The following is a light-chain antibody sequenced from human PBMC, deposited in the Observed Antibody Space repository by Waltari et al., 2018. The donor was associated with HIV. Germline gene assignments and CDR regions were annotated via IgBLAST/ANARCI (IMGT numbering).Light chain of an antibody. V-gene: IGLV1-44*01. CDR3: AAWDDSLNGWV. J-gene: IGLJ3*02. CDR1: TSNTRINT. CDR2: SND. Sequence: QSVLPQPPPASGPPGQRVTISGSGRTSNTRINTVTCYQQLPGTAPNLLIYSNDQRPSGVPDRFSGSKSGTSASLASSGLQSEDEADYYCAAWDDSLNGWVFGGGTKLTVL.